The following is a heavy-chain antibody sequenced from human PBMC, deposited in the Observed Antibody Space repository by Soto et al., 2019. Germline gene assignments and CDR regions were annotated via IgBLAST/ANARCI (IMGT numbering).Heavy chain of an antibody. Sequence: SETLSLTCSVSGASIYNGGYFWSWIRQSPGKGLEWIGHIHNSGSPYNNPSLKSRVTISADTSMNQFSLQLTSVTAADTAVYYCARPGYSGYDYDVSSRFAYRGQRTLVPVSS. CDR1: GASIYNGGYF. CDR3: ARPGYSGYDYDVSSRFAY. D-gene: IGHD5-12*01. CDR2: IHNSGSP. V-gene: IGHV4-30-4*01. J-gene: IGHJ4*02.